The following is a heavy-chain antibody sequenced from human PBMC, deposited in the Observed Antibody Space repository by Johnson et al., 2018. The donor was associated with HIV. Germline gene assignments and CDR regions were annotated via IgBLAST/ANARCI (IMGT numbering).Heavy chain of an antibody. CDR1: GFTVSSNY. J-gene: IGHJ3*02. D-gene: IGHD3-22*01. Sequence: VLLVESGGGLIQPGGSLRLSCAASGFTVSSNYMSWVRQAPGKGLEWVSVIYSGGSTYYADSVKGRFTISRDNSKNTLYLQMNSLRAEDTAVYYCAREGGTFYDSSGSLAFDIWGQGTTVTASS. CDR3: AREGGTFYDSSGSLAFDI. CDR2: IYSGGST. V-gene: IGHV3-53*01.